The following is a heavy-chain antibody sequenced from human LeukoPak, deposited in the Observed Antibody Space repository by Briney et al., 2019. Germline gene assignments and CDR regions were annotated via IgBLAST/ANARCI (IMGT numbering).Heavy chain of an antibody. Sequence: SVKVSCKASGGTFSSYAISWVRQAPGQGLEWMGGIFPIFGTANYAQKFQGRVTITADESTSTAYMELSSLRSEDTAVYYCARLELVGATPLNWGQGTLVTVSS. V-gene: IGHV1-69*01. D-gene: IGHD1-26*01. CDR2: IFPIFGTA. CDR3: ARLELVGATPLN. CDR1: GGTFSSYA. J-gene: IGHJ4*02.